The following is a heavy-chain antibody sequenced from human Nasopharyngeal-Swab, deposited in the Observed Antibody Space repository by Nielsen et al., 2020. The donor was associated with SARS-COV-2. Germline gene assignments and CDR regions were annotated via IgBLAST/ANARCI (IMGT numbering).Heavy chain of an antibody. D-gene: IGHD4-17*01. J-gene: IGHJ6*03. V-gene: IGHV6-1*01. CDR1: GDSVSSSSAA. CDR2: TYYRSKWYN. Sequence: SQTLSLPCAISGDSVSSSSAAWHWIRQSPSRGLEWLGRTYYRSKWYNDYAVSVKSRITINPDTSKNQFSLHLNSVTPEDTAVYYCARARGAYGDYYYYYTDVWGKGTTVTVSS. CDR3: ARARGAYGDYYYYYTDV.